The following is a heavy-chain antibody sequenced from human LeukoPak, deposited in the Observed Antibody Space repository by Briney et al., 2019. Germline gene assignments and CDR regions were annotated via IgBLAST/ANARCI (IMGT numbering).Heavy chain of an antibody. CDR2: ISSSSSYI. V-gene: IGHV3-21*01. CDR3: ARDFRTGGYSYGGFFDY. CDR1: GFTFSSYS. D-gene: IGHD5-18*01. J-gene: IGHJ4*02. Sequence: TGGSLRLSCAASGFTFSSYSMNWVRQAPGKGLEWVSSISSSSSYIYYADSVKGRFTISRDNAKNSLYLQMNSLRAEDTAVYYCARDFRTGGYSYGGFFDYWGQGTLVTVSS.